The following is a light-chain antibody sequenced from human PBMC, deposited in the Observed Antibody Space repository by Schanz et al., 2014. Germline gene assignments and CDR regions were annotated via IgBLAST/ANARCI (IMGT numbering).Light chain of an antibody. CDR2: GAS. V-gene: IGKV3-15*01. Sequence: EIVMTQSPATLSVSPGERATLSCRASQSVSSNLAWYQQKPGQAPRLLIYGASTRATGIPARFSGSGSGTEFTLTIDRLEPEDFAVYYCHQCDTSPFTFGPGTKVDIK. CDR3: HQCDTSPFT. J-gene: IGKJ3*01. CDR1: QSVSSN.